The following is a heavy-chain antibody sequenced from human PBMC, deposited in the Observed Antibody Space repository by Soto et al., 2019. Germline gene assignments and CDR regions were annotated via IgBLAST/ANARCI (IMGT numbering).Heavy chain of an antibody. D-gene: IGHD2-15*01. CDR2: IYPGDSDT. CDR3: AKDINRRGGYYDDYGMDV. Sequence: LGESLKISCKGSGYTFTDYWIGWVRQLPGKGLEWMGIIYPGDSDTRYSPSFQGQVTITTAKNSLYLQMNSLKAEDTALYYCAKDINRRGGYYDDYGMDVWGQGTTVTVSS. J-gene: IGHJ6*02. V-gene: IGHV5-51*01. CDR1: GYTFTDYW.